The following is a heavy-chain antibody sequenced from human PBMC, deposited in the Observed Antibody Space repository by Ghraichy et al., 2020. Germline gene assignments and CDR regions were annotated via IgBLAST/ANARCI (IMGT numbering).Heavy chain of an antibody. CDR2: ISGSGGNT. D-gene: IGHD3-16*02. CDR3: ARDHYVSRNYRWFDP. Sequence: GESLNISCAASEFTFNNYAMSWVRQAPGKGQEWVSGISGSGGNTYYADSVRGRFTISRDNSNNTLFLQMNSLRAEDTAIYFCARDHYVSRNYRWFDPWGQGTLVTVSS. CDR1: EFTFNNYA. J-gene: IGHJ5*02. V-gene: IGHV3-23*01.